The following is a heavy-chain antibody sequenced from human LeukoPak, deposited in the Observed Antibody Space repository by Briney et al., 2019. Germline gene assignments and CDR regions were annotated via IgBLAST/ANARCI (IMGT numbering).Heavy chain of an antibody. CDR1: GFTFRLYS. Sequence: PGGYLRLSCAASGFTFRLYSMNWVRQAPGKGLEWLSYISGLNTMYYADSVKGRFTISRDNAKNSLYLQMNNLRVEDTAVYYCARGRDTIVVLGATAYDFWGQGTLVTVSS. CDR3: ARGRDTIVVLGATAYDF. D-gene: IGHD2-15*01. J-gene: IGHJ4*02. CDR2: ISGLNTM. V-gene: IGHV3-48*01.